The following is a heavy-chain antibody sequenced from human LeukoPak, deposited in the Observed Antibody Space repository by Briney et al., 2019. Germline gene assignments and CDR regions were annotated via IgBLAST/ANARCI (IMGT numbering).Heavy chain of an antibody. V-gene: IGHV4-34*01. CDR2: INHSGST. D-gene: IGHD5-12*01. Sequence: ETLSLTCAVYGGSFSGYYWSWIRQPPGKGLEWIGEINHSGSTNYNPSLKSRVTISVDTSKNQFSLKLSSVTAADTAVYYCARYRVLNSDYVIYYFDYWGQGTLVTVSS. J-gene: IGHJ4*02. CDR1: GGSFSGYY. CDR3: ARYRVLNSDYVIYYFDY.